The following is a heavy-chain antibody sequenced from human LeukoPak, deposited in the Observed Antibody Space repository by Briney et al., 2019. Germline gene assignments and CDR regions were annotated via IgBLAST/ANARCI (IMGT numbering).Heavy chain of an antibody. Sequence: ASVKVSCKASGYTFTSYGIGWVRQAPGQGLEWMGWISAYNGNTNYAQKLQGRVTMTTDTSTSTAYMELRSLRSDDTAVYYCAREVGTYSGYYYYYMDVWGKGTTVTISS. CDR3: AREVGTYSGYYYYYMDV. CDR2: ISAYNGNT. D-gene: IGHD1-26*01. CDR1: GYTFTSYG. V-gene: IGHV1-18*01. J-gene: IGHJ6*03.